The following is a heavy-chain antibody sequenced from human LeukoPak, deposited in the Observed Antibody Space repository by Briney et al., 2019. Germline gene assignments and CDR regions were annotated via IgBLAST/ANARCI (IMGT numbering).Heavy chain of an antibody. Sequence: GGSLRLSCAASGFTVSSNYMSWVRQAPGKGLGWVSVIYSGGNTYYADSVKGRFTISRDNSKNTLYLQMNSLRAGDTAVYYCARDRVGATTNFDYWGQGTLVTVSS. CDR1: GFTVSSNY. V-gene: IGHV3-53*01. D-gene: IGHD1-26*01. CDR2: IYSGGNT. J-gene: IGHJ4*02. CDR3: ARDRVGATTNFDY.